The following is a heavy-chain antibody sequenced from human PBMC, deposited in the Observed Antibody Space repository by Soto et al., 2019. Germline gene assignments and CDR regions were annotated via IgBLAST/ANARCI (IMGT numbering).Heavy chain of an antibody. D-gene: IGHD1-20*01. CDR3: ATSQKGYNWNYFDH. J-gene: IGHJ4*02. CDR1: GGSISSGGYY. V-gene: IGHV4-39*01. Sequence: PSETLSLTCTVSGGSISSGGYYWGWLRQSPGKGPEWMGSVFYAGFTSYNPSLESRVSVSVDTSKNQFSLKVRGVSAADTAVYYCATSQKGYNWNYFDHWGQGALVTVSS. CDR2: VFYAGFT.